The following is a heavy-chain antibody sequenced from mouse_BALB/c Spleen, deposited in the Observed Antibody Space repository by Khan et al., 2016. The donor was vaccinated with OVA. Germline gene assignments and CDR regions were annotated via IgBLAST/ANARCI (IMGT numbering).Heavy chain of an antibody. V-gene: IGHV14-1*02. CDR2: IDPDNGNT. CDR3: PRSSLLYCGY. D-gene: IGHD6-1*01. J-gene: IGHJ2*01. Sequence: VQLQQSGTVLVRPGALVRLSCTASGFNIKDYYIHWVKQRPDQGLEWIGWIDPDNGNTLYDPNFQGNANITADPSSTTAYLQLSSLTSGDTAVYDCPRSSLLYCGYWGQGTTLTVSS. CDR1: GFNIKDYY.